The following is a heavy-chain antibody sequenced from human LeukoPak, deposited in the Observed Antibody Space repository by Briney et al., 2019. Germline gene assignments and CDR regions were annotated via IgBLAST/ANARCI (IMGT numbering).Heavy chain of an antibody. CDR1: GYTFTVYY. D-gene: IGHD5-18*01. J-gene: IGHJ4*02. CDR3: ARGKGYSYGFDY. V-gene: IGHV1-2*02. Sequence: ASVTVSCKSSGYTFTVYYMHWVRQAPAQGLEWMGWINPNSGRTNYAQKLQGRVTMTRDTSISTAYMELSRLRSDDTAVYYCARGKGYSYGFDYWGQGTLVTVSS. CDR2: INPNSGRT.